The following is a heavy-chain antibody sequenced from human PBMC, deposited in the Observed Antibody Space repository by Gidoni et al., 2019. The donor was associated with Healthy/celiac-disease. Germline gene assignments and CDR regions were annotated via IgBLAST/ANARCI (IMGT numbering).Heavy chain of an antibody. J-gene: IGHJ4*02. V-gene: IGHV3-30*02. CDR1: GFTFSRHG. D-gene: IGHD6-19*01. CDR2: IRYDGSNK. CDR3: AKDQGWYSSGWYYFDY. Sequence: QVQLVESGGGVVQPGGSLRLSCPAAGFTFSRHGMHWVRQAPGKGREWVAFIRYDGSNKYYADSVKGRFTISRDNSKNTLYLQMNSLRAEDTAVYYCAKDQGWYSSGWYYFDYWGQGTLVTVSS.